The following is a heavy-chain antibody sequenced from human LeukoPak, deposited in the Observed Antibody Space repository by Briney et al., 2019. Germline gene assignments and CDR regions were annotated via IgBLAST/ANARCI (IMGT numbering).Heavy chain of an antibody. V-gene: IGHV1-69*05. CDR1: GGTFSSYA. J-gene: IGHJ3*02. CDR2: IIPIFGTA. CDR3: ASPLRGYSYGDAFDI. Sequence: SVKVSCKASGGTFSSYAISWVRQAPGQGLEWMGRIIPIFGTANYAQKFQGRVTITTDESTSTAYMELSSLRSEDTAVYYCASPLRGYSYGDAFDIWGQGTMVTVSS. D-gene: IGHD5-18*01.